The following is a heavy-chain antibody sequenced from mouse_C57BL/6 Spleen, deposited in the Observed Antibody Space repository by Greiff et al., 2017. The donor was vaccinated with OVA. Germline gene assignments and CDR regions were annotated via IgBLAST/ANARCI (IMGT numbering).Heavy chain of an antibody. CDR1: GFTFSDYY. Sequence: DVKLVESEGGLVQPGSSMKLSCTASGFTFSDYYMAWVRQVPEKGLEWVANINYDGSSTYYLDSLKSRFIISRDNAKNILYLQMSRLKSEDTATYYCARDSLRYFDVWGTGTTVTVSS. V-gene: IGHV5-16*01. CDR2: INYDGSST. J-gene: IGHJ1*03. CDR3: ARDSLRYFDV.